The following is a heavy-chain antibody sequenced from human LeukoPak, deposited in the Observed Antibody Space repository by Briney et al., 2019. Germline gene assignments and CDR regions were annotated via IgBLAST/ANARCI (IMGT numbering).Heavy chain of an antibody. Sequence: GESLMISCKGSGYSFTSYWIGWVRQMPGKGLEWMGIIYPGDSDTRYSPSFQGQVTISADKSISTAYLQWSSLKASDTAMYYCARQIDSSGSLDAFDIWGQGTMVTVSS. CDR2: IYPGDSDT. D-gene: IGHD3-22*01. CDR1: GYSFTSYW. CDR3: ARQIDSSGSLDAFDI. J-gene: IGHJ3*02. V-gene: IGHV5-51*01.